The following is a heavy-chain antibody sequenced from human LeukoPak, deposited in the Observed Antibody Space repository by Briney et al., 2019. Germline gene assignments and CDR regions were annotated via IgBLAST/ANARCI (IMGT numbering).Heavy chain of an antibody. CDR1: GGSISSSYYY. J-gene: IGHJ4*02. CDR3: ARAGGITGTTGVDY. CDR2: IYYSGGT. Sequence: SETLSLTCTVSGGSISSSYYYWGWIRQPPGKGLEWIGSIYYSGGTYYNPSLKSRVTISVDTSKNQFSLKLSSVTAADTAVYYCARAGGITGTTGVDYWGQGTLVTVSS. D-gene: IGHD1-7*01. V-gene: IGHV4-39*07.